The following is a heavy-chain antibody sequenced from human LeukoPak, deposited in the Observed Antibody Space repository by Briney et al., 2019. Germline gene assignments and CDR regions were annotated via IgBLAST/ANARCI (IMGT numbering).Heavy chain of an antibody. J-gene: IGHJ6*02. Sequence: ASVKVSCKASGYTFTTYDTNWVRQATGQGLEWMGWMNPNSGNTGYAQKFQGRVTMTRNTSISTAYMELSSLRSEDTAVYYCARYRVVVPAAITHRYPYGMDVWGQGTTVTVSS. CDR1: GYTFTTYD. CDR3: ARYRVVVPAAITHRYPYGMDV. CDR2: MNPNSGNT. D-gene: IGHD2-2*02. V-gene: IGHV1-8*01.